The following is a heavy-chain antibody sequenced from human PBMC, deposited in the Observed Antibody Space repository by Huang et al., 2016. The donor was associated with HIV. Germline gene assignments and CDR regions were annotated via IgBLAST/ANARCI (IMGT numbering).Heavy chain of an antibody. CDR2: ISPIFGTT. D-gene: IGHD2-2*01. J-gene: IGHJ4*02. Sequence: QVQLVQSGAEVKKPGSSVKVSCKASGGSFSNHVFSWVRQGPGQGLEWLGGISPIFGTTNYAQKFQGRVTITADESTGTAYWELSSLRSEDTAVYFCARESNIVVVPHTIKFFDYWGQGTLVTVSS. V-gene: IGHV1-69*01. CDR1: GGSFSNHV. CDR3: ARESNIVVVPHTIKFFDY.